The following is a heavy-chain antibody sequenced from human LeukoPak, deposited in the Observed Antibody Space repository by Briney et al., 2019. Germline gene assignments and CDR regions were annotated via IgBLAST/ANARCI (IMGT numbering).Heavy chain of an antibody. J-gene: IGHJ3*02. CDR2: IYYSGST. CDR1: GGSISSGDYY. CDR3: ARDCSSTSCYRNHDAFDI. V-gene: IGHV4-30-4*08. D-gene: IGHD2-2*01. Sequence: SQTLSLTCTVSGGSISSGDYYWSWIRQPPGKGLEWIGYIYYSGSTYYNPSLKSRVTISVDTSKNQFSLKLSSVTAADTAVYYCARDCSSTSCYRNHDAFDIWGQGTMVTVSS.